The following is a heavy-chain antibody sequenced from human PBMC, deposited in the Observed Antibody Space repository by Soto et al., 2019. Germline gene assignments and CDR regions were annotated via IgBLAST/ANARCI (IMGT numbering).Heavy chain of an antibody. Sequence: GGSLRLSCAASGFTFSSYAMSWVRQAPGKGLEWVSAISGSGGSTYYADSVKGRFTISRDNSKNTLYLQMNSLRAEDTAVYYCAKLRTPLYGAAFQNWGQGTLATVSP. CDR2: ISGSGGST. CDR1: GFTFSSYA. D-gene: IGHD4-17*01. V-gene: IGHV3-23*01. CDR3: AKLRTPLYGAAFQN. J-gene: IGHJ1*01.